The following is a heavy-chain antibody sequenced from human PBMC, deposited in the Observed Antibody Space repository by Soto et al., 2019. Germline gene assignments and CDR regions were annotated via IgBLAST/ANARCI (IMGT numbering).Heavy chain of an antibody. Sequence: QVQLVQSGAEVKKPGSSVKVSCKASGGTFSSYAISWVRQAPGQGLEWMGGIIPIFSTANYAQKFQGRVTITADKSTSTAYMELSSLRSEDTAVYYCARGYCSSTSCYRYARGSNWFDPWGQGTLVTVSS. CDR3: ARGYCSSTSCYRYARGSNWFDP. V-gene: IGHV1-69*06. D-gene: IGHD2-2*02. CDR2: IIPIFSTA. J-gene: IGHJ5*02. CDR1: GGTFSSYA.